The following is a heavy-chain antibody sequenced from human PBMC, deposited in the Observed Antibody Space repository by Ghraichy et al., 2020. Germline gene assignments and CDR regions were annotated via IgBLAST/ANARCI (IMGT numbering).Heavy chain of an antibody. CDR3: TTDRWNYVEF. J-gene: IGHJ4*02. CDR2: LKSRDDGGAR. Sequence: GGSLRLSCATSGVNFDNAWMSWVRQAPGKGLEWVGRLKSRDDGGARDYAAPVKGRFTISRDDSKNTLSLEMNSLKTEDTALYYCTTDRWNYVEFWGQGTLVTVSA. CDR1: GVNFDNAW. V-gene: IGHV3-15*01. D-gene: IGHD1-1*01.